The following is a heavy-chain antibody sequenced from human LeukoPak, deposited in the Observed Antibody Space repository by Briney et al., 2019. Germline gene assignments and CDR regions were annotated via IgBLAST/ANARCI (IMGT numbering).Heavy chain of an antibody. CDR3: AREYYFDY. Sequence: GGSLRLSCAASGFTFSSYGMHWVRQAPGKGLEWVAVIWYDGSNKYYADSVKGRFTISRDNAKNSLYLQMNSLRAEDTAVYYCAREYYFDYWGQGTLVTVPS. CDR2: IWYDGSNK. CDR1: GFTFSSYG. J-gene: IGHJ4*02. V-gene: IGHV3-33*01.